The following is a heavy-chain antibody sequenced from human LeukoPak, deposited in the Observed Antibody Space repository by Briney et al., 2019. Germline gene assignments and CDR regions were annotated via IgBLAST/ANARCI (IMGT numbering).Heavy chain of an antibody. CDR2: IYTSGST. D-gene: IGHD3-3*01. Sequence: SETLSLTCTVSGGSISSGSYYWRWIRQPAGKGLEWIGRIYTSGSTNYNPSLKSRVTISVDTSKNQFSLKLSSVTAADTAVYYCARGGDDFWSGFYYMDVWGKGTTVTVSS. V-gene: IGHV4-61*02. CDR3: ARGGDDFWSGFYYMDV. J-gene: IGHJ6*03. CDR1: GGSISSGSYY.